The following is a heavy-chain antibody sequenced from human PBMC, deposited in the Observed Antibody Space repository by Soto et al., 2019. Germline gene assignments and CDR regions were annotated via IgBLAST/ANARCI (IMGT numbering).Heavy chain of an antibody. D-gene: IGHD3-10*01. CDR3: ASLVGSGSYYYYYYYYGMDV. CDR2: IYYNGSA. J-gene: IGHJ6*02. V-gene: IGHV4-39*01. CDR1: GGSISSSNFY. Sequence: PSETLSLTCTVSGGSISSSNFYWGWIRQPPEKGLEWIGTIYYNGSAYYNSSLKSRVTISVDTSRNQFSLKLNSVTAADTAVYYCASLVGSGSYYYYYYYYGMDVWGQGTTVTV.